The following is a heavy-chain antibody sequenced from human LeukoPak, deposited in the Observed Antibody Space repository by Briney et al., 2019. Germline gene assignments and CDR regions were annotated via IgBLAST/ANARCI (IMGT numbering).Heavy chain of an antibody. D-gene: IGHD3-10*01. V-gene: IGHV3-48*03. Sequence: GGSLRLSCAASGFTFSSYEMNWVRQAPGKGLEGVSYISSSGSTKYYADSVKGRFTISGDNAKNSLYLQMNSLRAEDTAVYYCARASITMVRGELVYYFDFWGQGTLVTVSS. CDR1: GFTFSSYE. J-gene: IGHJ4*02. CDR3: ARASITMVRGELVYYFDF. CDR2: ISSSGSTK.